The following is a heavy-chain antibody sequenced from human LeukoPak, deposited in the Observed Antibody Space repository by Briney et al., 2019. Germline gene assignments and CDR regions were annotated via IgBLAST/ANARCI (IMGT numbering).Heavy chain of an antibody. CDR1: AGSFSGYY. V-gene: IGHV4-34*01. CDR3: ARAGFGSGSYQTLKYNWFDP. J-gene: IGHJ5*02. Sequence: ETLSLTCAVYAGSFSGYYWSWIRHPPGKGLEWIGEINLSGSTNYNPSLKSRVTMSVDTSKNQFSLNLSSVTAADTAVYYCARAGFGSGSYQTLKYNWFDPWGQGTLVTVSS. D-gene: IGHD3-10*01. CDR2: INLSGST.